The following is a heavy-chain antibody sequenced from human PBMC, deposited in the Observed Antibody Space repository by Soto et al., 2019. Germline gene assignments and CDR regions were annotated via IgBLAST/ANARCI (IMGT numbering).Heavy chain of an antibody. V-gene: IGHV1-18*04. CDR2: ISTDNGDT. J-gene: IGHJ4*01. CDR1: GYTFPNFG. D-gene: IGHD3-9*01. Sequence: ASVKVSCKASGYTFPNFGISWVRQAPGQGLEWLGWISTDNGDTKYAQKIQARVTLTTDTATTTVYMELTSLRPDDTAVYYCTREAKYHDILTGYFVNDHWG. CDR3: TREAKYHDILTGYFVNDH.